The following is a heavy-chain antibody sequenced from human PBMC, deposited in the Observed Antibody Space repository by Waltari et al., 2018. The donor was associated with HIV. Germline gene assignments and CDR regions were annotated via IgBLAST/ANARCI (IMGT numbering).Heavy chain of an antibody. V-gene: IGHV1-69*01. CDR2: IMPIFGTA. D-gene: IGHD3-3*01. CDR1: GGTFSSYA. Sequence: QVQLVQSGAEVKKPGSSVKVSCKASGGTFSSYAISWVRKAPGQGLEWMGGIMPIFGTANYAQKFQGRVTITADESTSTAYMELSSLRSEDTAVYYCARAKYYDGTMTCDYWGQGTLVTVSS. CDR3: ARAKYYDGTMTCDY. J-gene: IGHJ4*02.